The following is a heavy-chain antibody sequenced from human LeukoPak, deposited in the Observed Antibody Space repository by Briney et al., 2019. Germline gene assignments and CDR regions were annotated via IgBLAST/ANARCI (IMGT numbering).Heavy chain of an antibody. CDR2: IIPIFGTA. CDR1: GYTLTELS. Sequence: HGASVNVSCKVSGYTLTELSMHWVRQAPGQGLEWMGGIIPIFGTANYAQKFQGRVTITADESTSTAYMELSSLRSEDTAVYYCARDIYSGSGNLHWFDHWGQGTLVTVSS. J-gene: IGHJ5*02. CDR3: ARDIYSGSGNLHWFDH. D-gene: IGHD3-10*01. V-gene: IGHV1-69*13.